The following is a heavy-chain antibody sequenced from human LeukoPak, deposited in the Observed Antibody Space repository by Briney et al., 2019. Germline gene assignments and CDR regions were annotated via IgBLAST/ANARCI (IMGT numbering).Heavy chain of an antibody. D-gene: IGHD2-2*01. CDR3: ARAPPGCSSTSCYATRFDY. Sequence: SQTLSLTCTVSGGSISSGDYYWSWIRQPPGKGLEWIGYIYYSGSTYYNPPLKSRVTISVDTSKNQFSLKLSSVTAADTAVYYCARAPPGCSSTSCYATRFDYWGQGTLVTVSS. J-gene: IGHJ4*02. CDR1: GGSISSGDYY. V-gene: IGHV4-30-4*01. CDR2: IYYSGST.